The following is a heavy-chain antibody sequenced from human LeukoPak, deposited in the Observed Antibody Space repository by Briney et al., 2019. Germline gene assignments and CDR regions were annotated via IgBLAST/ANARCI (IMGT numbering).Heavy chain of an antibody. CDR1: GGSFSGYY. J-gene: IGHJ4*02. CDR2: INHSGST. V-gene: IGHV4-34*01. Sequence: ASETLSLTCAVYGGSFSGYYWSWIRQPPGKGLEWIGEINHSGSTNYNPSLKSRVTISVDTSKNQFSLKLSSVTAADTAVYYCARGRGNYHLFDYWGQGTLVTVSS. D-gene: IGHD4-11*01. CDR3: ARGRGNYHLFDY.